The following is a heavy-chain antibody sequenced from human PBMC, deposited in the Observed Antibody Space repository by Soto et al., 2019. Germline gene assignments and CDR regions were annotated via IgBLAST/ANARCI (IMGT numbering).Heavy chain of an antibody. J-gene: IGHJ1*01. Sequence: EVQLVESGGGLVQPGGSLRLSCAASGFTFSSQWMYWVRQSPGKGPVWVSYINSDGSRIAYADSVKGRFTISRDNAKNTLYLQMNSLRDEDTAVYYCVRDIRWGRGTLVTVPS. CDR1: GFTFSSQW. CDR2: INSDGSRI. V-gene: IGHV3-74*03. CDR3: VRDIR.